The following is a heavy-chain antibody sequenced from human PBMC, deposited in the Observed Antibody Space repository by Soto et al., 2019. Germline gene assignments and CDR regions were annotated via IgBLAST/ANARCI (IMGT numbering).Heavy chain of an antibody. J-gene: IGHJ6*02. D-gene: IGHD3-10*01. CDR1: GYSLTSYW. CDR3: ARRRITMVRGVSEDGMDV. CDR2: IYPGDSDT. Sequence: GESLKISCKSSGYSLTSYWIGWVRLMPGKGLEWMGIIYPGDSDTRYSPSFQGQVTTSADKSISTAYLQWSSLKASDTAMYYCARRRITMVRGVSEDGMDVWGQGTTVTVCS. V-gene: IGHV5-51*01.